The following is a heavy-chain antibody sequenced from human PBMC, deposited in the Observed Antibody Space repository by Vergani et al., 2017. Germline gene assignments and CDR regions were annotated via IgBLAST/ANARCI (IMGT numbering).Heavy chain of an antibody. CDR2: ISSSGSTI. V-gene: IGHV3-48*04. CDR3: AKAITIAAAPWGYYYYDMDV. Sequence: VQLVESGGGVVQPGRSLRLSCAASGFTFSSYGMNWVRQAPGKGLEWVSYISSSGSTIYYADSVKGRFTISRDNAKNSLYLQMNSLRAEDTAVYYCAKAITIAAAPWGYYYYDMDVWGQGTTVTVSS. D-gene: IGHD6-13*01. J-gene: IGHJ6*02. CDR1: GFTFSSYG.